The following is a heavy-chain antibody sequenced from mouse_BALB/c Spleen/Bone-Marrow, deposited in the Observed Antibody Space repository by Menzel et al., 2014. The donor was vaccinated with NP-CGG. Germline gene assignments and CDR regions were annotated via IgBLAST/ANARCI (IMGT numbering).Heavy chain of an antibody. CDR3: ARDGDYRYAWSAF. CDR2: ISDGGNYT. V-gene: IGHV5-4*02. CDR1: GFTFSDYF. J-gene: IGHJ3*01. Sequence: EVHLVESGGALVKPGGSLKLSCAASGFTFSDYFMYWVRQTPEKRLEWVATISDGGNYTCYPDSVKGRFTISRDNAKNNLHLQMNSLKSEDTAKYFCARDGDYRYAWSAFWGQGTLVTVSA. D-gene: IGHD2-14*01.